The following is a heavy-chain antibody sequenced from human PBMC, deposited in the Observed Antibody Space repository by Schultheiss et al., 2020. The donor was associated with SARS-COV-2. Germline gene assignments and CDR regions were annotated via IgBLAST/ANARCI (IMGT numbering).Heavy chain of an antibody. CDR2: ISSSSSYI. V-gene: IGHV3-21*01. D-gene: IGHD2-15*01. Sequence: GESLKISCAASGFTFSSYSMNWVRQAPGKGLEWVSSISSSSSYIYYADSVKGRFTISRDNAKNSLYLQMNSLRAEDTAVYYCARVGYCSGGSCQRSSYFDYWGQGTLVTVSS. CDR1: GFTFSSYS. J-gene: IGHJ4*02. CDR3: ARVGYCSGGSCQRSSYFDY.